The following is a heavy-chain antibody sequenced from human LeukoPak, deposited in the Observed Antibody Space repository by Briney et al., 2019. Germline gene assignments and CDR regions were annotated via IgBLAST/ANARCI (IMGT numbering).Heavy chain of an antibody. CDR3: ARDWIDRSLDY. CDR1: GFSFSDFG. V-gene: IGHV3-33*01. CDR2: LSPHANYE. Sequence: PGGSLGLSYAASGFSFSDFGIHWVRQAPGKGLEWVAVLSPHANYEYYADSVQGRFAISRDDSKNTVYLQMNSLRDEETAVYYCARDWIDRSLDYWGLGTLVTVSS. D-gene: IGHD2-2*03. J-gene: IGHJ4*02.